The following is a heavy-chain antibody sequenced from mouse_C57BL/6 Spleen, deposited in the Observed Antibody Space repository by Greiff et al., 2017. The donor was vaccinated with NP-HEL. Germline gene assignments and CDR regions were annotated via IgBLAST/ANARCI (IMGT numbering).Heavy chain of an antibody. CDR2: INPSTGGT. V-gene: IGHV1-42*01. J-gene: IGHJ2*01. CDR3: ARREVYDGYSFDY. D-gene: IGHD2-3*01. Sequence: VQLQQSGPELVKPGASVKISCKASGYSFTGYYMNWVKQSPEKSLEWIGEINPSTGGTTYNQKFKAKATLTVDKSSSTAYMQLKSLTSEDSAVYYCARREVYDGYSFDYWGQGTTLTVSS. CDR1: GYSFTGYY.